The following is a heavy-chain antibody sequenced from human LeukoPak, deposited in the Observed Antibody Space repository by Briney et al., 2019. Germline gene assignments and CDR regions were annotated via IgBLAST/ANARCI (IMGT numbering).Heavy chain of an antibody. CDR2: IIPIFGTA. D-gene: IGHD5-18*01. CDR1: GGTFSSYA. J-gene: IGHJ6*03. CDR3: ARDRSGIQLWLRSYYYYMDV. V-gene: IGHV1-69*13. Sequence: SVKVSCKASGGTFSSYAISWVRQAPGQGLEWMGGIIPIFGTANYAQKFQGRVTITADESTSTAYMELNSLRSEDTAVYYCARDRSGIQLWLRSYYYYMDVWGKGTTVTVSS.